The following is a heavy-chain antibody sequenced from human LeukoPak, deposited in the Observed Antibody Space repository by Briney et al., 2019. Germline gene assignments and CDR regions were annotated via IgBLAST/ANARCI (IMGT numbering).Heavy chain of an antibody. CDR1: GGSISSYY. D-gene: IGHD4-23*01. J-gene: IGHJ4*02. V-gene: IGHV4-59*01. CDR2: IYYSGST. Sequence: SETLSLTCTVSGGSISSYYWSWIRQPPGKGLEWIGYIYYSGSTNYNPSLKSRVTISVDTSKNQFSLRLTSVTAADTALYYCAGGDYGGNSGTGYWGQGALVTVSS. CDR3: AGGDYGGNSGTGY.